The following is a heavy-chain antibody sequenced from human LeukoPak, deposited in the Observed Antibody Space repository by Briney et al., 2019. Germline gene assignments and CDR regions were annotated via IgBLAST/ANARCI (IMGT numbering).Heavy chain of an antibody. V-gene: IGHV3-74*01. CDR3: AKSRTYYFDY. CDR1: GFIFSSYW. D-gene: IGHD1-14*01. J-gene: IGHJ4*02. Sequence: GGSLRLSCAASGFIFSSYWMHWVRHAPGKGLAWVSRINTDGSSTSYADSVKGRFTISRDNAKNSLYLQMSSLRAEDTAVYYCAKSRTYYFDYWGQGTLVTVSS. CDR2: INTDGSST.